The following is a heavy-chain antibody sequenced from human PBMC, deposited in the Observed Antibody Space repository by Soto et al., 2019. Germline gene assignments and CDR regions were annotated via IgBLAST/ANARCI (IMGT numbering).Heavy chain of an antibody. CDR1: GYTFTSYY. CDR2: INPSGGST. J-gene: IGHJ6*03. CDR3: ARDSVRYYYCSGSHYYYYMDV. V-gene: IGHV1-46*03. Sequence: ASVKVSCKASGYTFTSYYMHWVRQAPGQGLEWMGIINPSGGSTSYAQKFQGRVTMTRDTSTSTVYMELSSLRSEDTAVYYCARDSVRYYYCSGSHYYYYMDVWGKGTTVTVS. D-gene: IGHD3-10*01.